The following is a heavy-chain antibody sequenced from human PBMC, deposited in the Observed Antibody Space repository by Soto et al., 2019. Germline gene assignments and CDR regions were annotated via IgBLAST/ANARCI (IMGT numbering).Heavy chain of an antibody. CDR2: ISGRGGNT. V-gene: IGHV3-23*01. Sequence: EMQLLESGGGLVQPGGSLKLSCAASGFTFSNYAMCWVRQAPGKGLEWVSTISGRGGNTYYADSVKGRFTISRDNSRNTLYLQMDSLRVEDSAVYSCAKAGCSGGTCYLYYFDYWGQGALVTVSS. J-gene: IGHJ4*02. CDR3: AKAGCSGGTCYLYYFDY. CDR1: GFTFSNYA. D-gene: IGHD2-15*01.